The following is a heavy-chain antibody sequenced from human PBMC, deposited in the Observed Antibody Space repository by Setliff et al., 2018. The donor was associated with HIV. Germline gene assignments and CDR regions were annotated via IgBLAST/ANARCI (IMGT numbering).Heavy chain of an antibody. CDR2: IIPIYGTP. Sequence: GASVKVSCKASGGTFSSYSINWVRQAPGQGLEWMGGIIPIYGTPIYAQKFQDRVTITADESTSTAYMELSSLRSEDTAVYYCARGDYGSGSYYPYYFYYGMDVWGQGTTVTVSS. CDR1: GGTFSSYS. CDR3: ARGDYGSGSYYPYYFYYGMDV. V-gene: IGHV1-69*13. D-gene: IGHD3-10*01. J-gene: IGHJ6*02.